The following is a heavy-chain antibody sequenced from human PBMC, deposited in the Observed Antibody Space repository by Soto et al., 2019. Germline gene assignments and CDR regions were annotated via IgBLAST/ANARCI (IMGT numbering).Heavy chain of an antibody. V-gene: IGHV1-3*01. Sequence: QVQLVQSGAEVKKPGASVKVSCKASGYTFTSYAMHWVRQAPGQRLEWMGWINAGNGNTKYSQKFQGRVTITRDTSASTAYLELSSLRSEDTAVYSCARRPRYCSGGSCDSDADYFDYWGQGTLVTVSS. D-gene: IGHD2-15*01. CDR3: ARRPRYCSGGSCDSDADYFDY. CDR1: GYTFTSYA. CDR2: INAGNGNT. J-gene: IGHJ4*02.